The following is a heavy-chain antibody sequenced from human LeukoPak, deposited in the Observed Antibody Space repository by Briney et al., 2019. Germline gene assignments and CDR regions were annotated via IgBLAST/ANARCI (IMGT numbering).Heavy chain of an antibody. D-gene: IGHD3-3*01. V-gene: IGHV3-66*01. CDR1: EFSVGSNY. CDR3: ARAEEWYYFDY. Sequence: PGGSLRLSCAASEFSVGSNYMTWVRQAPGKGLEWVSLIYSGGSTYYADSVKGRFTISRDNSKNTLYLQMNSLSAEDTAVYYCARAEEWYYFDYWGQGTLVTVSS. J-gene: IGHJ4*02. CDR2: IYSGGST.